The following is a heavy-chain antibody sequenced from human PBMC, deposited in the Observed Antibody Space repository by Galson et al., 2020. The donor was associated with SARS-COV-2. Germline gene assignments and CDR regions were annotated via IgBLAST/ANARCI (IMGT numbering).Heavy chain of an antibody. Sequence: GESLKISCAASGFTFSTYEMNWVRQAPGKGLKWVSYFTSRGNAIYYAHSVKGRFTISRDNAKNSLYLQMNSLRAEDTAVYYCARAYTSSPSVLYYYYMDVWGKGTTVTVSS. J-gene: IGHJ6*03. CDR2: FTSRGNAI. CDR1: GFTFSTYE. D-gene: IGHD6-6*01. V-gene: IGHV3-48*03. CDR3: ARAYTSSPSVLYYYYMDV.